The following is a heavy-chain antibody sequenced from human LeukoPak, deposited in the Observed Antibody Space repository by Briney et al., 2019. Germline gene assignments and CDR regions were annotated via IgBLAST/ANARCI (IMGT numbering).Heavy chain of an antibody. CDR1: GYTFTSYY. Sequence: ASLKVSCKASGYTFTSYYMQWVRQAPGQRLEWMGIINPRGGSTSYAQKFQGRVTMTRAMSTSTVYMGLSSLRSENTAVYYCARNRPPDYSKYYFDCCGQGTLVTV. CDR2: INPRGGST. D-gene: IGHD4-11*01. J-gene: IGHJ4*02. CDR3: ARNRPPDYSKYYFDC. V-gene: IGHV1-46*01.